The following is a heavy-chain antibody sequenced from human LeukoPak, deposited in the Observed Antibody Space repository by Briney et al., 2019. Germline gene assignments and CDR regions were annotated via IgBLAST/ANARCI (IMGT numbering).Heavy chain of an antibody. V-gene: IGHV3-30*18. D-gene: IGHD3-22*01. J-gene: IGHJ2*01. CDR1: GFTFSSYG. Sequence: GGSLRLSCAASGFTFSSYGMHWVRQAAGKGLEWAAVISYDGSNKYYADSVKGRYTISRDNSKNTLYLQMNSLRAEDTAVYYCAKNRDRGVPTYYYDSSGSSHFDLWGRGTLVTVSP. CDR3: AKNRDRGVPTYYYDSSGSSHFDL. CDR2: ISYDGSNK.